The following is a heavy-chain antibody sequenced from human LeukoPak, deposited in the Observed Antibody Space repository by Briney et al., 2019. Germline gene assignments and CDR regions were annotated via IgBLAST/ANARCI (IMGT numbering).Heavy chain of an antibody. Sequence: GGSLRLSCAASGFTFSSYWMHWVRQAPGKGLVWVSRINSDGSTTSYADSVKGRITISRDNAKNSLYLQVISLRAEDTAVYYYARGPSIAARYDAFDIWGQGTMVTVSS. D-gene: IGHD6-6*01. J-gene: IGHJ3*02. CDR1: GFTFSSYW. CDR2: INSDGSTT. CDR3: ARGPSIAARYDAFDI. V-gene: IGHV3-74*01.